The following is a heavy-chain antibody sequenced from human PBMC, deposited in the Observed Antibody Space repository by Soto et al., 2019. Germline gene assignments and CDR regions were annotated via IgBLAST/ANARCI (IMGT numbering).Heavy chain of an antibody. Sequence: EVQLVQSGAEVKKPGESLKISCKGSGYSFTSYWIGWVRQMPGKGLEWMGIIYPADSDTRYSPSFQGQVTISVDKSITTAYLQWSSLKASDTAMYYCVRQRGGYCVSVSCYGGYFYGMDVWGQGTTVTVSS. CDR3: VRQRGGYCVSVSCYGGYFYGMDV. D-gene: IGHD2-2*01. V-gene: IGHV5-51*01. J-gene: IGHJ6*02. CDR2: IYPADSDT. CDR1: GYSFTSYW.